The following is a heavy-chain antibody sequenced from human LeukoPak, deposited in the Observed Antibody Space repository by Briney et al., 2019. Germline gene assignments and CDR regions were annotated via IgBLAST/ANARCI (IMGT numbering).Heavy chain of an antibody. CDR2: IYYGGSP. V-gene: IGHV4-31*03. Sequence: TLSLTCTVSGGSISSVTYYWSWIRQHPGKGLEWIGYIYYGGSPDYNPSLKSRVTISVDTSKNQFSLKLSSVTAADTAVYYCARADRTLVPYWGQGTLVTVSS. CDR1: GGSISSVTYY. J-gene: IGHJ4*02. D-gene: IGHD6-6*01. CDR3: ARADRTLVPY.